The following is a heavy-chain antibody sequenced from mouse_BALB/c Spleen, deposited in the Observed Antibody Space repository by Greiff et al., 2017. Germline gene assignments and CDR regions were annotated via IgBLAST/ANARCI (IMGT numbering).Heavy chain of an antibody. Sequence: VQLQQSGAELVKPGASVKLSCKASGYTFTSYYMYWVKQRPGQGLEWIGEINPSNGGTNFNEKFKSKATLTVDKSSSTAYMQLSSLTSEDSAVYYCTRGGNYVGFAYWGQGTLVTVSA. D-gene: IGHD2-1*01. CDR1: GYTFTSYY. V-gene: IGHV1S81*02. CDR2: INPSNGGT. J-gene: IGHJ3*01. CDR3: TRGGNYVGFAY.